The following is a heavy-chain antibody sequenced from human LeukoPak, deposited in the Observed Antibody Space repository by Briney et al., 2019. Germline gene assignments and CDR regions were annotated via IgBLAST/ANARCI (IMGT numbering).Heavy chain of an antibody. CDR1: GVSISSSNW. D-gene: IGHD3-22*01. V-gene: IGHV4-4*02. CDR3: ARDPAYYYDSSGSWGLDY. J-gene: IGHJ4*02. CDR2: ICHSGST. Sequence: SETLSLTCAVYGVSISSSNWWSGVRQPPGKGLVWLGEICHSGSTNYNPSLKSRATISVDKSKNQFSLKLSSVTAADTAVYYCARDPAYYYDSSGSWGLDYWGQGTLVTVSS.